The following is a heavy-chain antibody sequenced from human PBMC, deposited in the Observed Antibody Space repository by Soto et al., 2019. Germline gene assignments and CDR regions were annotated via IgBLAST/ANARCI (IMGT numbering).Heavy chain of an antibody. Sequence: GGSLRLSCAASGFTFSSYGMHWVRQAPGKGLEWVAVIWYDGSNKYYADSVKGRFTISRDNSKNTLYLQMNSLRAEDTAVYYCAREDYGDYLGHAFDSRAQGTTVPVAS. J-gene: IGHJ3*02. CDR3: AREDYGDYLGHAFDS. V-gene: IGHV3-33*01. CDR1: GFTFSSYG. CDR2: IWYDGSNK. D-gene: IGHD4-17*01.